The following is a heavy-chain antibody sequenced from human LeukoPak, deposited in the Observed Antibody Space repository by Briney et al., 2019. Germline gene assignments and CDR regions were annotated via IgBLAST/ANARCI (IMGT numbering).Heavy chain of an antibody. Sequence: SETLSLTCTVSGGSISSSSYYWGWIRQPPGKGLEWIGSIYYSGSTYYNPSLKSRDTISVDTSKNQFSLKLSSVTAADTAVYYCAGTMVRGVIGAFDIWGQGTMVTVSS. CDR2: IYYSGST. D-gene: IGHD3-10*01. CDR3: AGTMVRGVIGAFDI. CDR1: GGSISSSSYY. J-gene: IGHJ3*02. V-gene: IGHV4-39*01.